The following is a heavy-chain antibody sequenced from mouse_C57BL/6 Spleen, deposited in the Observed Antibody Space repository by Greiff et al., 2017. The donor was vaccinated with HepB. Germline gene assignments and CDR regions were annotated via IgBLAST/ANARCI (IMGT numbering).Heavy chain of an antibody. Sequence: EVKLVESGGGLVQPGGSLSLSCAASGFTFTDYYMSWVSQPPGKALEWLGFIRNKANGYTTEYSSPVKGRFTISRNNSQSILYLQMNARRAEDSATYYCARYMSGSYHAMDYWGQGTSVTVSS. J-gene: IGHJ4*01. CDR1: GFTFTDYY. CDR2: IRNKANGYTT. CDR3: ARYMSGSYHAMDY. V-gene: IGHV7-3*01.